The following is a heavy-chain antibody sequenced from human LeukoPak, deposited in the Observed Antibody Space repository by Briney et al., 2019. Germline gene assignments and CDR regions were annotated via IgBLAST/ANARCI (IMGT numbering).Heavy chain of an antibody. D-gene: IGHD2-21*02. CDR3: ARDGVAYCGGDCYSPRSAFDI. CDR1: GGSISSGDYY. V-gene: IGHV4-30-4*01. J-gene: IGHJ3*02. CDR2: IFYSGST. Sequence: SQTLSLTCTVSGGSISSGDYYWSWIRQPPGQGLEWIGYIFYSGSTYYNPSLKSRLTISVDTSKSQFSLKLSSVTAADTAVYYCARDGVAYCGGDCYSPRSAFDIWGQGTMVTVSS.